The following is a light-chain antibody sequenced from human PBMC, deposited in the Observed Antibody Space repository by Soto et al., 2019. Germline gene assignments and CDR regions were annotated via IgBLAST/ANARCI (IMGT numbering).Light chain of an antibody. V-gene: IGLV2-14*01. CDR3: SSYTSRSTLYX. CDR2: EVT. J-gene: IGLJ1*01. CDR1: SSDIGGYNY. Sequence: QSALTQPASVSGSPGQSITVSCTGTSSDIGGYNYVSWYQQHPGKAPKLMVYEVTNRPSGVSDRFSGFKSGNTASLTISGLQADDEGYYYCSSYTSRSTLYXFGTGTKLTVL.